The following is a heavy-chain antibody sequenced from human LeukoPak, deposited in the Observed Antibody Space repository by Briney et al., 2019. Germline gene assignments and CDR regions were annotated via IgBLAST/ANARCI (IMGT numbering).Heavy chain of an antibody. CDR2: IYYSGST. CDR1: GGSISSSSYY. Sequence: SETLSLTCTVSGGSISSSSYYWGWIRQPPGKGLEWIGSIYYSGSTYYNPSLKSRVTISVDTSKNQFSLKLSSVTAADTAVYYCARRRVTYWYFDLWGRGTLVTVSS. J-gene: IGHJ2*01. V-gene: IGHV4-39*01. CDR3: ARRRVTYWYFDL. D-gene: IGHD2-21*02.